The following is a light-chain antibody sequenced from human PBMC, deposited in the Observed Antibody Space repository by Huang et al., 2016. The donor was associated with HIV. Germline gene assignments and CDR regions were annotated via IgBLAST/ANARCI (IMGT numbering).Light chain of an antibody. CDR2: KTS. Sequence: DIQMTQSPSTLSASVGDRVTITCRASQTINNWLAWYQQKPGKAPKLLIYKTSSLETWVPSRFSGSGSGTEFTLTISSLQPDDLATYYCQQYNNFPYTFGQGTKLEIK. CDR3: QQYNNFPYT. J-gene: IGKJ2*01. CDR1: QTINNW. V-gene: IGKV1-5*03.